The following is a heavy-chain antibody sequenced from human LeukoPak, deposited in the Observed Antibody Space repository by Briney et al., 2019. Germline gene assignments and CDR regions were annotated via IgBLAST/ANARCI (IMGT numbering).Heavy chain of an antibody. CDR1: GFTFSDHY. V-gene: IGHV3-72*01. CDR2: TRNKANSYTT. D-gene: IGHD5-12*01. J-gene: IGHJ6*03. CDR3: ARDKGVGYPSRYYYYMDV. Sequence: GGSLRLSCAASGFTFSDHYMDWVRQAPGKGLEWVGRTRNKANSYTTEYAASVKGRFTISRDDPKNSLYLQMNSLKTEDTAVYYCARDKGVGYPSRYYYYMDVWGKGTTVTISS.